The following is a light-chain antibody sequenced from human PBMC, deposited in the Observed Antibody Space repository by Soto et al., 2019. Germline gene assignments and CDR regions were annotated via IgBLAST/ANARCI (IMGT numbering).Light chain of an antibody. CDR3: SSYAGSIYV. Sequence: LTQPPSASGSPGQSVTISCTGTSSDVGGYNFVSWYQHHPGKAPKLMIYEVTKRPSGVPDRFSGSKSGSTASLTVSGLQTEDEADYYCSSYAGSIYVFGTGTKVTVL. J-gene: IGLJ1*01. CDR1: SSDVGGYNF. CDR2: EVT. V-gene: IGLV2-8*01.